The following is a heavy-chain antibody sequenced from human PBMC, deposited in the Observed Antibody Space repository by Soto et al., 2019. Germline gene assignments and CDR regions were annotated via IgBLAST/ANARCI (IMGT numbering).Heavy chain of an antibody. J-gene: IGHJ4*02. V-gene: IGHV3-20*04. D-gene: IGHD3-9*01. Sequence: EVQLVESGGGVLRPGGSLRLSCALSGFTLDDYGLSWVRQAPGKGPEWVAGINWDGRNRDYADSVKGRFIISRDDAKSCLYLQMHNVRLEHTVRSYCARAFPSGRYCDWQIFPLGYWGQGTLVSVSS. CDR3: ARAFPSGRYCDWQIFPLGY. CDR2: INWDGRNR. CDR1: GFTLDDYG.